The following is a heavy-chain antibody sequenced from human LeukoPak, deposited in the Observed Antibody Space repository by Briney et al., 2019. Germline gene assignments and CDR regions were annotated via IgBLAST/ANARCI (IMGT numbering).Heavy chain of an antibody. J-gene: IGHJ4*02. CDR3: AREAGGNFGYFDY. CDR1: GGTFSSYA. D-gene: IGHD4-23*01. CDR2: IIPIFGTA. V-gene: IGHV1-69*05. Sequence: SVKVSCKASGGTFSSYAISWVRQAPGQGLEWMGGIIPIFGTANYAQKFQGRVTITTDESTSTAYMELSSLRSEDTAVYYCAREAGGNFGYFDYWGQGTLVIVSS.